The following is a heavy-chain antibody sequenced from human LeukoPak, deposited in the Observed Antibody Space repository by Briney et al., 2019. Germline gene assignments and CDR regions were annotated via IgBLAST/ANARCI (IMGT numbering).Heavy chain of an antibody. J-gene: IGHJ5*02. CDR1: GGSVTSGTYH. CDR2: VYFDGST. CDR3: ARDHYYDGRGRFDP. D-gene: IGHD3-3*01. Sequence: SETLSLTCSVSGGSVTSGTYHWGWIRQPPGKWLEWIGSVYFDGSTHYNPSLQSRLTISVDTSKNQFSLRLSSVTAADTALYYCARDHYYDGRGRFDPWGQGTLVTVSS. V-gene: IGHV4-39*07.